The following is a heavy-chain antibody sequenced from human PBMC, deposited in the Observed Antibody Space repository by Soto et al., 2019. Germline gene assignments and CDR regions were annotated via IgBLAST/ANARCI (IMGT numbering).Heavy chain of an antibody. V-gene: IGHV1-8*01. CDR2: MNPNSGNT. D-gene: IGHD4-17*01. J-gene: IGHJ3*02. Sequence: ASVKVSCKASGYTFTSYDINWVRQATGQGLEWMGWMNPNSGNTGYAQKFLGRVTMARNTSISTAYMELSSLRSEDTAVYYCARGAREGDYARRAFDIWGQGTMVTVSS. CDR1: GYTFTSYD. CDR3: ARGAREGDYARRAFDI.